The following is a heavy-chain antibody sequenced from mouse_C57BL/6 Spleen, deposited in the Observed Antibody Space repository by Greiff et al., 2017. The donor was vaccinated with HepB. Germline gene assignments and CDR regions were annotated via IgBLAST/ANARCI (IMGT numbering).Heavy chain of an antibody. V-gene: IGHV1-50*01. CDR1: GYTFTSYW. Sequence: QVQLQQPGAELVKPGASVKLSCKASGYTFTSYWMQWAKQRPGQGLEWIGEIDPSDSYTNYNQKFKGKATLTVDTSSSTAYMQLSSLTSEDAAVYYCARGGVVATDYWGQGTTLTVSS. CDR3: ARGGVVATDY. D-gene: IGHD1-1*01. CDR2: IDPSDSYT. J-gene: IGHJ2*01.